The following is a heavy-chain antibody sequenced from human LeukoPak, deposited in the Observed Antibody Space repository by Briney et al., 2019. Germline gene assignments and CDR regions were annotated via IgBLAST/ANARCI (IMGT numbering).Heavy chain of an antibody. V-gene: IGHV3-21*01. D-gene: IGHD2-2*01. Sequence: GGSLRLFCAASGFTFSSYRMNWVRQAPGKGLEWVSSVSSSSYIYYADSVKGRFTISRDNAKNSLYLQTNSLRAEDTAVYYCASGLGYCSRTSCYEYYWGQGTLVTVSS. CDR3: ASGLGYCSRTSCYEYY. CDR1: GFTFSSYR. CDR2: VSSSSYI. J-gene: IGHJ4*02.